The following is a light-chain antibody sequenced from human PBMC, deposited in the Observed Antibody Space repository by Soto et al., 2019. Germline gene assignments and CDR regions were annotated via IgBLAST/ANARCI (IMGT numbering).Light chain of an antibody. J-gene: IGLJ1*01. CDR2: EVN. CDR1: SSDFGNYNL. Sequence: QSALTQPASVSGSPGQSITISCIGTSSDFGNYNLVSWYQQHPGKVPKLTLFEVNKRPSGVSGRFSGSKSGNTASLTISGLQAEDEADYYCCSFTSSNTHVFGTGTKLTVL. V-gene: IGLV2-23*02. CDR3: CSFTSSNTHV.